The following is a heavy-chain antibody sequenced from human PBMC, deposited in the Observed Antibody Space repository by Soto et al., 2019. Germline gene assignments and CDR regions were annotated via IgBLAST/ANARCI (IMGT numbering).Heavy chain of an antibody. CDR3: ARKLAYCGGDCDSANSYFGEDV. J-gene: IGHJ6*02. CDR2: INWNGGTT. D-gene: IGHD2-21*02. Sequence: GGSLRLSCAASGFTFDDYGMTWVRQVPGKGLEWVSGINWNGGTTNYADSVEGRFTISRDNAKNSLYLQMNILRAEDTALYYCARKLAYCGGDCDSANSYFGEDVWGQGTTVTVSS. V-gene: IGHV3-20*04. CDR1: GFTFDDYG.